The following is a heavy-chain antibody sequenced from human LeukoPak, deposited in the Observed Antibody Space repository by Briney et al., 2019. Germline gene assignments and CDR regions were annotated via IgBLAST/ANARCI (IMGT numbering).Heavy chain of an antibody. CDR1: GGSISSYY. CDR2: IYTSGST. D-gene: IGHD3-3*01. CDR3: AGVIFGVGKDAFDI. V-gene: IGHV4-4*07. J-gene: IGHJ3*02. Sequence: SETLSLTCTVSGGSISSYYWSWIRQPAGKGLEWIGRIYTSGSTNYNPSLKSRVTMSVDTSKNQFSLKLSSVTAADTAVYYCAGVIFGVGKDAFDIWGQGTMVTVSS.